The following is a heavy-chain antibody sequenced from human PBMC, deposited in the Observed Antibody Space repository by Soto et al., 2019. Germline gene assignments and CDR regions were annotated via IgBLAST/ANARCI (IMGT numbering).Heavy chain of an antibody. CDR2: ISAYNGNT. V-gene: IGHV1-18*01. D-gene: IGHD3-9*01. J-gene: IGHJ5*02. Sequence: GASVKVSCKASGYTFTSYGISWVRQAPGQGLEWMGWISAYNGNTNYAQKLQGRVTMTTDTSTSTAYMELRSLRSDDTAVYYCARVYYDILTGYWMFGWFDPWGQGTLVTVSS. CDR3: ARVYYDILTGYWMFGWFDP. CDR1: GYTFTSYG.